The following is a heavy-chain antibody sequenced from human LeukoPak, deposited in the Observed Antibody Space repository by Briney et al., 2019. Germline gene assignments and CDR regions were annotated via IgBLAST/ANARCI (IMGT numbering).Heavy chain of an antibody. CDR2: ISSNGGST. J-gene: IGHJ4*02. D-gene: IGHD5-24*01. V-gene: IGHV3-64*01. CDR3: ARWGSDGLDY. CDR1: GFTFSAYA. Sequence: LRLSCAASGFTFSAYAMHWVRQAPGKGLEYVSGISSNGGSTYYANSVKGRFTMSRDNSKNTLYLQMGSLRAEDMAVYYCARWGSDGLDYWGQGTLVTVSS.